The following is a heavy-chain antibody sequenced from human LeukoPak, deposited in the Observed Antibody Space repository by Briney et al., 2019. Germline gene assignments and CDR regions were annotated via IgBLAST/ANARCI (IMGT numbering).Heavy chain of an antibody. CDR1: GYTLTELS. D-gene: IGHD5-24*01. Sequence: ASVKVSCKVSGYTLTELSMHWVRQAPGKGLEWMGGFDPEDGETIYAQKFQGRVTMTRDTSISTAYMELSRLRSDDTAVYYCARDRHRDGYNLYDYWGQGTLVTVSS. CDR2: FDPEDGET. V-gene: IGHV1-24*01. CDR3: ARDRHRDGYNLYDY. J-gene: IGHJ4*02.